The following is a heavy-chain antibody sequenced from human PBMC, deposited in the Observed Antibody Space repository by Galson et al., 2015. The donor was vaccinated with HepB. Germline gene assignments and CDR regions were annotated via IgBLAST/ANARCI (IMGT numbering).Heavy chain of an antibody. CDR2: ISSSSSYI. CDR1: GFTFSSYS. Sequence: SLRLSCAASGFTFSSYSMNWVRQAPGKGLEWVSSISSSSSYIYYADSVKGRFTISRDNAKNSLYLQMNSLRAEDTAVYYCARVGGGYAVVVWGQGTTVTVSS. V-gene: IGHV3-21*01. J-gene: IGHJ6*02. D-gene: IGHD2-2*01. CDR3: ARVGGGYAVVV.